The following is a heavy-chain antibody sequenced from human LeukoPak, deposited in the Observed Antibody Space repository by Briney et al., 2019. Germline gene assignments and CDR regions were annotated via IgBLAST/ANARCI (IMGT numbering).Heavy chain of an antibody. V-gene: IGHV3-64*01. D-gene: IGHD4-11*01. Sequence: GGSLRLSCAASGFTFSSFAMHWVRQAPGKQLEYVSAICSDGDCTYYANSVKGRFTISRDNSKNTLYLQMGSLRAEDMAVYYCARWGYYSNYDYWGQGTLVTVSS. CDR2: ICSDGDCT. J-gene: IGHJ4*02. CDR1: GFTFSSFA. CDR3: ARWGYYSNYDY.